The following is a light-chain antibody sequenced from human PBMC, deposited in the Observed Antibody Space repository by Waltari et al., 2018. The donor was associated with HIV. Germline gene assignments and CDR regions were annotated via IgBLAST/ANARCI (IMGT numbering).Light chain of an antibody. Sequence: QSALTQPASVSGSPGQSITISCTGTSSDVGSYNLVSWYQQHPGKAPKLTIYEVANRPSGVSNRFHGSKAGNTASLTISGLQAEDEADYYCCSYAGTSTYVAFGGGTKLTVL. J-gene: IGLJ2*01. CDR1: SSDVGSYNL. CDR2: EVA. V-gene: IGLV2-23*02. CDR3: CSYAGTSTYVA.